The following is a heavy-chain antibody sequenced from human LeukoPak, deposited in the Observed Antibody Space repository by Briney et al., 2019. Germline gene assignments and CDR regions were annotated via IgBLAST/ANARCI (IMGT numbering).Heavy chain of an antibody. Sequence: PGGSLRLSCAASGFTFSRNSMTWVRQAPGKGLEWVSIIYSDGTTYYADSVKGRFTISRDNSKNSLYLQMNSLRAEDTAVYYCARDPGYNYGFDYWGQGTLVTVSS. CDR3: ARDPGYNYGFDY. D-gene: IGHD5-18*01. CDR2: IYSDGTT. CDR1: GFTFSRNS. V-gene: IGHV3-66*01. J-gene: IGHJ4*02.